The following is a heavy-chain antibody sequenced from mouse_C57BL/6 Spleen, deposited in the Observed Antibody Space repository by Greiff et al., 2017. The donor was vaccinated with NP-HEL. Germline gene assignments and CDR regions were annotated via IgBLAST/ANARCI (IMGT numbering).Heavy chain of an antibody. D-gene: IGHD2-4*01. CDR2: IHPNSGST. Sequence: QVQLQQPGAELVKPGASVKLSCKASGYTFTSYWMHWVKQRPGQGLEWIGMIHPNSGSTNYNEKFKSKATLTVDKSSSTAYMQLSSLTSEDSAVYYCAPHDYDDGFDYWGQGTTLTVSS. CDR3: APHDYDDGFDY. V-gene: IGHV1-64*01. CDR1: GYTFTSYW. J-gene: IGHJ2*01.